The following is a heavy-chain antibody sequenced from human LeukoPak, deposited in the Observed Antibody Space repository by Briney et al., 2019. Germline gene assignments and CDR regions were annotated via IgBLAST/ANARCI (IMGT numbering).Heavy chain of an antibody. V-gene: IGHV3-21*04. D-gene: IGHD6-19*01. CDR2: ISTSSSYI. CDR3: AKANRVAGRSNYFDY. Sequence: MPGGSLRLSCAASGFTFSSYSMNWVRQAPGKGLEWVSSISTSSSYIYYADSVKGRFTISRDNSKNTLYLQMNSLRAEDTAVYYCAKANRVAGRSNYFDYWGQGTLVTVSS. CDR1: GFTFSSYS. J-gene: IGHJ4*02.